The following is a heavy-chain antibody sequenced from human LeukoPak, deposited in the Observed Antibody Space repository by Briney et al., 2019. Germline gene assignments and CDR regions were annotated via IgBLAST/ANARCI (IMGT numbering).Heavy chain of an antibody. Sequence: SVKVSCKASGGTFSSYATSWVRQAPGQGLEWMGRIIPILGIANYAQKFQGRVTITADKSTSTAYMELSSLRSEDTAVYYCARYGGYYRSYFDYWGQGTLVTVSS. D-gene: IGHD3-22*01. CDR3: ARYGGYYRSYFDY. J-gene: IGHJ4*02. CDR1: GGTFSSYA. V-gene: IGHV1-69*04. CDR2: IIPILGIA.